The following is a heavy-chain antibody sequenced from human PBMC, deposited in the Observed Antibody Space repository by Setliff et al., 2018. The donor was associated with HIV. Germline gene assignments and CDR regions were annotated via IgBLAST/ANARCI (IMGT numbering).Heavy chain of an antibody. D-gene: IGHD1-26*01. CDR3: ASGPRIGWERLEF. CDR2: ISGSSSIT. J-gene: IGHJ4*02. CDR1: GLTFSSYS. V-gene: IGHV3-48*01. Sequence: LRLSCAASGLTFSSYSMNWVRQAPGKGLEWVSYISGSSSITHYADSVKGRFTISRGNAKNSLYLQMNSLRAEDTAVYYCASGPRIGWERLEFWGQGTLVTVSS.